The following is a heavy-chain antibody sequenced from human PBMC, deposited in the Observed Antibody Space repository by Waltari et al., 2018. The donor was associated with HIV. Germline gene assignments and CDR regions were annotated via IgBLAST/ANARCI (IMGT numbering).Heavy chain of an antibody. CDR1: GHTFLSNG. CDR2: ISTYKGQT. Sequence: QVHLVLSGAALRTPGSSVGDPCKASGHTFLSNGFNWLRQAPGQGLEWIGWISTYKGQTIYAPKFQDRIALTTDTPTGTAYLELRSLRSDDTALYYCARGENNEHDTTGSDHWGQGTLLTVSS. V-gene: IGHV1-18*04. CDR3: ARGENNEHDTTGSDH. J-gene: IGHJ4*02. D-gene: IGHD3-10*01.